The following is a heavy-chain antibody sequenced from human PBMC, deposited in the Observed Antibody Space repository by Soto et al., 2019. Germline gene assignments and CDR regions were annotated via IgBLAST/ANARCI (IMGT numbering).Heavy chain of an antibody. V-gene: IGHV3-48*02. CDR3: ARKGVAFDY. CDR1: GFTFSSYS. Sequence: EVQLVQSGGGLVQPGGSLRLSCAASGFTFSSYSMNWVRQAPGKGLEWISYISTTSSSIYYADSVKGRFTISRDKAKNSLFLQMNSLRDEDTAVYYCARKGVAFDYWGQGALVTVSS. CDR2: ISTTSSSI. J-gene: IGHJ4*02. D-gene: IGHD3-3*01.